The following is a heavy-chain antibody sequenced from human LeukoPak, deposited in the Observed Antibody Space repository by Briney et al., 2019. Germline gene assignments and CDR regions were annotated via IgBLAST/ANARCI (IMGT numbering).Heavy chain of an antibody. CDR2: VSGGGHNT. J-gene: IGHJ4*02. V-gene: IGHV3-23*01. CDR1: GFTFSSYD. Sequence: GGSLRLSCAASGFTFSSYDMNWVRQAPGKGLEWVSVVSGGGHNTYYADSVKGRFTMSRDNSKNTVYLQMNSLRAEDTAVYYCAKDRSSWYYPFDSWGQGTLVTVSS. D-gene: IGHD3-3*01. CDR3: AKDRSSWYYPFDS.